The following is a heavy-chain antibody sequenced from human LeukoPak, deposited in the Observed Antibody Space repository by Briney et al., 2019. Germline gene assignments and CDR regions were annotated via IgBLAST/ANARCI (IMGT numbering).Heavy chain of an antibody. CDR1: GFTVSSNF. Sequence: GGSLRLSCAASGFTVSSNFMGWVRQAPGKGLEWVSLIYIGGDTYYADSVKGRFTISRDNSKNTIYLQMNSLRVEDTAVYYCAREVGSGSYLAHAFDLWGQGTMVTVSS. CDR3: AREVGSGSYLAHAFDL. V-gene: IGHV3-53*01. J-gene: IGHJ3*01. D-gene: IGHD1-26*01. CDR2: IYIGGDT.